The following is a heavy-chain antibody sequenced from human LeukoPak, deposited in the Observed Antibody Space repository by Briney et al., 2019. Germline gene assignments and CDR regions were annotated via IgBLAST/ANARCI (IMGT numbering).Heavy chain of an antibody. CDR3: ARGFAGIEVDY. Sequence: PGGSLRLSCAASGFTFSSYAMGWVRLAPGKGLEWVSAISDSGSSTYYADSVKGRFTISRDNSKNTLYLQMNSLRAEDTAVYYCARGFAGIEVDYWGQGTLVTVSS. J-gene: IGHJ4*02. CDR2: ISDSGSST. CDR1: GFTFSSYA. D-gene: IGHD6-13*01. V-gene: IGHV3-23*01.